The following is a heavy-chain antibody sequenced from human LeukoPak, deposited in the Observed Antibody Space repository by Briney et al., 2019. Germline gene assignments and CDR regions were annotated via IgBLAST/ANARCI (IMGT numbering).Heavy chain of an antibody. CDR1: GFTFSPYS. J-gene: IGHJ4*02. CDR3: TRDPRRLDY. Sequence: GGFLRLSCATSGFTFSPYSFNWVRQAPGKGLEWISYINAHRTIYYADSVEGRFTISRDDAKNSLYLQMNSLRAEDTAVYYCTRDPRRLDYWGQGTLVTVSS. CDR2: INAHRTI. V-gene: IGHV3-48*04.